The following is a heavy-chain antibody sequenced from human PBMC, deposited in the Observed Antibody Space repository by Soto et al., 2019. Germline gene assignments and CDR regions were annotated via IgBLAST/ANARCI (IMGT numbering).Heavy chain of an antibody. Sequence: QVQLQESGPGLVKPSETLSLTCTVSGGSISSYYWSWIRQPPGKGLEWIGYIYYSGSTNYNPSLKSRVTISVDTSKNQFSLKLSSVTAADTAVYYCARNEMIVVVKHRSGAFDIWGQGTMVTVSS. V-gene: IGHV4-59*01. CDR3: ARNEMIVVVKHRSGAFDI. J-gene: IGHJ3*02. CDR1: GGSISSYY. CDR2: IYYSGST. D-gene: IGHD3-22*01.